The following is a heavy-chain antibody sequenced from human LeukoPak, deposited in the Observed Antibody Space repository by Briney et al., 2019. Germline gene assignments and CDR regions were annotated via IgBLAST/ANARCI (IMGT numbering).Heavy chain of an antibody. CDR3: ASGLELDY. V-gene: IGHV3-7*03. J-gene: IGHJ4*02. CDR1: GFTFRSYW. CDR2: IKQDGSEK. Sequence: PGGSLRLSCAASGFTFRSYWMRWVRQAPGKGLEWVANIKQDGSEKNYVDSVKGRFTISRDNAKNSLYLQMNSLRDEDTAVYYCASGLELDYWGQGTLVTVSS.